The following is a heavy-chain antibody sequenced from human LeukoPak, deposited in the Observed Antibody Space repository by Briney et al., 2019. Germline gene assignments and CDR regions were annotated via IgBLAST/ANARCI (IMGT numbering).Heavy chain of an antibody. V-gene: IGHV3-73*01. CDR1: GFIFSGSA. CDR2: IRSRANSYAT. CDR3: TKGWGPDY. Sequence: GESLKLSCAASGFIFSGSAIHWVRQASGKGLEWVGRIRSRANSYATGYAASVKGRFTISRDDSAAYLQMTSLKTEDTAVYYCTKGWGPDYWGQGTLVTVSS. J-gene: IGHJ4*02. D-gene: IGHD7-27*01.